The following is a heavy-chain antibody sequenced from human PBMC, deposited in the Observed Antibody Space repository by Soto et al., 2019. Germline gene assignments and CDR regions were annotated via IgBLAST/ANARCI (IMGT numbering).Heavy chain of an antibody. J-gene: IGHJ2*01. CDR2: IIPIFGTA. CDR1: GGTVSSYT. CDR3: ARGNHRWLQLWYFDL. Sequence: QVQLVQSGAEVKKPGTSVTVSCKASGGTVSSYTISWVRQAPGQGLEWMGGIIPIFGTANYAQKFQGRVTITADESTSTAYMELSSLRSDDTAVYYCARGNHRWLQLWYFDLWGRGTLVTVSS. V-gene: IGHV1-69*12. D-gene: IGHD5-12*01.